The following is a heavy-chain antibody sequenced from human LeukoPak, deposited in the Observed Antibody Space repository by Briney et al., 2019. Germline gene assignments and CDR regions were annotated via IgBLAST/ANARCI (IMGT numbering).Heavy chain of an antibody. J-gene: IGHJ4*02. V-gene: IGHV3-30*04. CDR3: ARERGIRALYFDN. CDR1: GFTFSSYT. CDR2: TSSDGNK. D-gene: IGHD3-16*01. Sequence: GGSLRLSCAASGFTFSSYTMHWVRQAPGKGLEWVAFTSSDGNKYFADSVQGRFTISRDNSRNTVYLQLDSLRPDDTAVYYCARERGIRALYFDNWGQGTLVTVSS.